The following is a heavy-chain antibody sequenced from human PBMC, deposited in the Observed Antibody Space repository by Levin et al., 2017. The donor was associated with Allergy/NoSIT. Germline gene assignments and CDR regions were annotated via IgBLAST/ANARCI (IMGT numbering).Heavy chain of an antibody. J-gene: IGHJ4*02. D-gene: IGHD2-8*01. CDR2: IMASGSNI. Sequence: SGGSLRLSCGASGFPFSNYGMNWVRQTPGKGLEWVAYIMASGSNIQYADSVKGRFTISRDNANNSLFLQMNSLRVEDSGVYYCSRDEGVFWDGVHFDYWGQGTLVTVSS. CDR3: SRDEGVFWDGVHFDY. CDR1: GFPFSNYG. V-gene: IGHV3-48*01.